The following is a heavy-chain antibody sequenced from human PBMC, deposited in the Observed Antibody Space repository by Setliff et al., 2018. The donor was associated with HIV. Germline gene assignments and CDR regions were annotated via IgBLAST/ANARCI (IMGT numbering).Heavy chain of an antibody. Sequence: SETLSLTCTVSGGSISSSSYYWGWIRQPPGKGLEWIGSIYYSGSTYYNPSLKSRVTISVDTSKNQFSLKLSSVTAADTAMYYCARDMTTVTYYYYYYYKDVWGKGTTVTVSS. CDR1: GGSISSSSYY. V-gene: IGHV4-39*07. CDR2: IYYSGST. D-gene: IGHD4-17*01. J-gene: IGHJ6*03. CDR3: ARDMTTVTYYYYYYYKDV.